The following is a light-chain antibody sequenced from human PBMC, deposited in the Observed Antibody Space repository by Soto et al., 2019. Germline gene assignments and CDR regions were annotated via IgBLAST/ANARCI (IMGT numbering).Light chain of an antibody. V-gene: IGKV3-15*01. Sequence: EIVMTQSPATLSVSPGERATLSCRASQSVSGKLAWYQQKPGQAPRLLIHATSTRATAIPARISGSGSGTEFTRTISSLQSEDFALYYCQQYDNWPFTFGPGTKVDIK. CDR1: QSVSGK. J-gene: IGKJ3*01. CDR2: ATS. CDR3: QQYDNWPFT.